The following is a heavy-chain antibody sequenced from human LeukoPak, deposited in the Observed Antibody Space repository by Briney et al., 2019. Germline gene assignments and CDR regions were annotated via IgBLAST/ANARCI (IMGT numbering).Heavy chain of an antibody. CDR1: GYTFTSYD. V-gene: IGHV1-8*01. Sequence: GASVKVSCKASGYTFTSYDINWVRQATGQGLEWMGWMNPNSGNTGHAQKFQGRVTMTRNTSISTAYMELSSLRSEDTAVYYCARVRYYGSGSYSREAYYYGMDVWGQGTTVTVSS. J-gene: IGHJ6*02. CDR3: ARVRYYGSGSYSREAYYYGMDV. D-gene: IGHD3-10*01. CDR2: MNPNSGNT.